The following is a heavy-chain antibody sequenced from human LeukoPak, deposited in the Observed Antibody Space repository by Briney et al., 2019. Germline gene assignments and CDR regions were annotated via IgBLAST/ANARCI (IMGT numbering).Heavy chain of an antibody. CDR1: GLTFGSYT. CDR2: ITATGSRT. CDR3: ATSMGGGNIDY. J-gene: IGHJ4*02. D-gene: IGHD3-16*01. V-gene: IGHV3-23*01. Sequence: GGSLKLSCTASGLTFGSYTMSWVRQAPGKGLEWVSGITATGSRTYYADSVKGRFTISRDSSKNTLYLQLNSLRADDTAVYYCATSMGGGNIDYWGQGALVTVSS.